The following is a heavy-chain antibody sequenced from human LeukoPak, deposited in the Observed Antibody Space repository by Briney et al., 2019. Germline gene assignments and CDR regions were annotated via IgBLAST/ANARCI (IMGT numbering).Heavy chain of an antibody. D-gene: IGHD1-26*01. CDR2: ITSSSMYI. CDR3: AASTTASDN. J-gene: IGHJ4*02. V-gene: IGHV3-21*04. CDR1: GFTFSNYN. Sequence: PGGSLRLSCAASGFTFSNYNVNWVRQTPGKGLEWVSSITSSSMYIYYADSVKGRFTISRDNAKNSLSLQMNSLRAEDTAVYYCAASTTASDNWGQGTLVTVSS.